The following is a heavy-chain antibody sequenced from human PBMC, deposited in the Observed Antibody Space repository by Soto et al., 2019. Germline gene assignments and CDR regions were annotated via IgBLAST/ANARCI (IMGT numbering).Heavy chain of an antibody. CDR3: ARGGLERQGWAFDI. CDR2: ISSSSSTI. CDR1: GFTFSSYS. J-gene: IGHJ3*02. V-gene: IGHV3-48*02. D-gene: IGHD1-1*01. Sequence: GGSLRLSCAASGFTFSSYSMNWVRQAPGKGLEWVSYISSSSSTIYYADSVKGRFTISRDNAKNSLYLQMNSLRDEDTAVYYCARGGLERQGWAFDIWGQGTMVTVSS.